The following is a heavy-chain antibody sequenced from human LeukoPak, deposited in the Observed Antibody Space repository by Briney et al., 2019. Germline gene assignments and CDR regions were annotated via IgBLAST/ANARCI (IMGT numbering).Heavy chain of an antibody. CDR2: IYYSGST. CDR1: GGSISSYY. CDR3: ARRGFCTSTSCYVFDH. V-gene: IGHV4-59*08. D-gene: IGHD2-2*01. J-gene: IGHJ4*02. Sequence: SETLSLTCTVSGGSISSYYWSWIRQSPGKGLEYIGHIYYSGSTNYSPSLKSRVTIPVDTSKNQFSLNLSSVTAADTAVYYCARRGFCTSTSCYVFDHWGQGTLVTVSS.